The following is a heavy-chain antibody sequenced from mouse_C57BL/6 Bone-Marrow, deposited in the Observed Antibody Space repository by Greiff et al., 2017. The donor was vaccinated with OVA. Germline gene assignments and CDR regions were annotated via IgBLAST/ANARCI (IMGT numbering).Heavy chain of an antibody. Sequence: VHVKQSGPVLVKPGASVKMSCKASGYTFTDYYMNWVKQSHGKSLEWIGVINPYNGGTSYNQKFKGKATLTVDKSSSTAYMELNSLTSEDSAVYYCARWGTRAYWGQGTLVTVSA. CDR2: INPYNGGT. CDR3: ARWGTRAY. J-gene: IGHJ3*01. V-gene: IGHV1-19*01. CDR1: GYTFTDYY.